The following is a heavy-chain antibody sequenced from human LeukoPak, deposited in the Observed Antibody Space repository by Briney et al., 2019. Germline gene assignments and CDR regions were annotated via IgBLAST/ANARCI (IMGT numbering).Heavy chain of an antibody. D-gene: IGHD6-19*01. V-gene: IGHV6-1*01. CDR3: AREVDGLAWFDP. CDR1: GDSVPSNSAA. Sequence: SQTLSLTCAISGDSVPSNSAAWNWIRQSPSRAREWLGRTYYRSKRYKDYAVSVKSRITINTETSKNKLSVQVKPVTPEDTAVYYCAREVDGLAWFDPWGQGTLVTVSS. CDR2: TYYRSKRYK. J-gene: IGHJ5*02.